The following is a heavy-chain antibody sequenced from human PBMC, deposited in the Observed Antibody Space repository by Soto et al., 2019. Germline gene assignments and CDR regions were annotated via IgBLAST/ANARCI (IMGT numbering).Heavy chain of an antibody. CDR1: GFTFSSYA. Sequence: EVQLLESGGGLVQPGGSLRLSCAASGFTFSSYAMSWVRQAPGKGLEWVSAISGSGGSTYYADSVKGRFTSSRDNSKNTVYLQMNSLVAADTDVYYCVYRRTPFDFWGQGPLVTVAS. CDR2: ISGSGGST. V-gene: IGHV3-23*01. CDR3: VYRRTPFDF. J-gene: IGHJ4*02. D-gene: IGHD1-26*01.